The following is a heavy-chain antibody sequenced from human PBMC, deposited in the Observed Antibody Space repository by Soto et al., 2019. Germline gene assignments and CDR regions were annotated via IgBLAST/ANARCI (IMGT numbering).Heavy chain of an antibody. CDR3: GRVGSRIAVRTFDH. D-gene: IGHD6-6*01. CDR1: GGSISSGDYY. V-gene: IGHV4-30-4*01. J-gene: IGHJ4*02. Sequence: PSETLSLTCTVSGGSISSGDYYWSWIRQPPGKGLEWIGYIYYSGSTYYNPSLKSRVTISLDTSKNQFSLKLSSVTAADTAVYYCGRVGSRIAVRTFDHWGEGTLVTVSS. CDR2: IYYSGST.